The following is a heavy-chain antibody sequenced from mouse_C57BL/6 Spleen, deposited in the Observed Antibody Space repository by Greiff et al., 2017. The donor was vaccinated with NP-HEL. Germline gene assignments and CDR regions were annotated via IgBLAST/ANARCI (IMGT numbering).Heavy chain of an antibody. CDR2: ISYDGSN. V-gene: IGHV3-6*01. CDR1: GYSITSGYY. D-gene: IGHD4-1*01. J-gene: IGHJ3*01. Sequence: VQLKESGPGLVKPSQSLSLTCSVTGYSITSGYYWNWIRQFPGNKLEWMGYISYDGSNNYNPSLKNRISITRDTSKNQFFLKLNSVTTEDTATYYCARDWDEERGFAYWGQGTLVTVSA. CDR3: ARDWDEERGFAY.